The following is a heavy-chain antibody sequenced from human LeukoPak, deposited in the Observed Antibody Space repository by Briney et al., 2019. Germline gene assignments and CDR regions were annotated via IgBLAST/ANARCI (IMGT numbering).Heavy chain of an antibody. Sequence: GGSLRLSCAASGFTFSSYWMSWVRQAPGKGLEWVANIKQDGSEKYYVDFVKGRFTISRDNAKNSLYLQMNSLRAEDTAVYYCASEAAALSMDVWGKGTTVTVSS. CDR3: ASEAAALSMDV. CDR2: IKQDGSEK. D-gene: IGHD6-13*01. V-gene: IGHV3-7*01. J-gene: IGHJ6*03. CDR1: GFTFSSYW.